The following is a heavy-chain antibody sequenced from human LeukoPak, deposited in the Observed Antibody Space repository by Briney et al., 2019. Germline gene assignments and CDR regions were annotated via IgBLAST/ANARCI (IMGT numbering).Heavy chain of an antibody. Sequence: ASVKVSCKASGYTFTSYAMHWVRQAPGQRLEWMGWINAGNGNTKYSQEFQGSVTITRDTSASTAYMELSSLRSEDMAVYYCARDREGAVAGISDYWGQGTLVTVSS. J-gene: IGHJ4*02. CDR1: GYTFTSYA. CDR3: ARDREGAVAGISDY. D-gene: IGHD6-19*01. CDR2: INAGNGNT. V-gene: IGHV1-3*03.